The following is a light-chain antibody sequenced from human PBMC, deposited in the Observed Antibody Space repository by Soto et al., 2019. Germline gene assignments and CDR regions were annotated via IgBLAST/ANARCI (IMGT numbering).Light chain of an antibody. V-gene: IGKV1-27*01. Sequence: DIVLTQSPATLSVSAGERATITCRASQSISNYLAWYQQKPGKVPKLLIYGASTLPTGVPSRFSGSGSGTDFTLTISSLQPEDVAAYYCQQRSNGPRTFGEGTKVEIK. CDR2: GAS. CDR1: QSISNY. J-gene: IGKJ4*02. CDR3: QQRSNGPRT.